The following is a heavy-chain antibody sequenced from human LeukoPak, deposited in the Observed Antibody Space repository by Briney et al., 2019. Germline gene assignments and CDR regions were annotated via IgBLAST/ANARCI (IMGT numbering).Heavy chain of an antibody. D-gene: IGHD2-15*01. Sequence: EASVKVSCKASGYTFTSYGISWVRQAPGQGLEWMGWINPKSGGTNYAQKFQGRVTMTRDTSISTAYMELSRLRSDDTAVYYCARVPRTPYCSGGSCYVLDIWGQGTMVTVSS. J-gene: IGHJ3*02. CDR3: ARVPRTPYCSGGSCYVLDI. CDR2: INPKSGGT. V-gene: IGHV1-2*02. CDR1: GYTFTSYG.